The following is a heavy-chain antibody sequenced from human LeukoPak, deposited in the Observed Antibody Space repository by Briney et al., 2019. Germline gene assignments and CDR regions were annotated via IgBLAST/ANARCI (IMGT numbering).Heavy chain of an antibody. D-gene: IGHD2-15*01. Sequence: SVKVSCKASGGTFSSYAISWVRQAPGQGLEWMGEIIPIFGTANYAQKFQGRVTITADESTSTAYMELSSLRSEDTAVYYCARAHCSGGSCYSRRRYYYYGMDVWGQGTTVTVSS. J-gene: IGHJ6*02. CDR2: IIPIFGTA. CDR3: ARAHCSGGSCYSRRRYYYYGMDV. CDR1: GGTFSSYA. V-gene: IGHV1-69*13.